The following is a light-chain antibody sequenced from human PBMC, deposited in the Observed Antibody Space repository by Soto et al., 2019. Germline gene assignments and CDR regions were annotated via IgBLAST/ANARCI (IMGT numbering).Light chain of an antibody. Sequence: EIVLTQSPATLSLSPGERATLSCRASQSVSSDLAWYQQKPGQAPRLLIYDASNRATGIPARFSGSGSGTDFTLTISSLEPEDFAVYYCQQRSNWPTALTFGGGTKVEIK. J-gene: IGKJ4*01. CDR3: QQRSNWPTALT. CDR2: DAS. V-gene: IGKV3-11*01. CDR1: QSVSSD.